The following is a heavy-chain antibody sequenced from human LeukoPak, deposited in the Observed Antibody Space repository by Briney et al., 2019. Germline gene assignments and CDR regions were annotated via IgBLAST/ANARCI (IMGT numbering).Heavy chain of an antibody. CDR1: GFTVSSNY. CDR3: ARDSSGAVFDY. J-gene: IGHJ4*02. V-gene: IGHV3-53*01. D-gene: IGHD2-15*01. Sequence: PGGSLRLSCVASGFTVSSNYMSWVRQAPGKGLEWVSVIYSGGSTYYADSVKGRFTISRDNSKNTLYLQMNSLRAEDTAVYYCARDSSGAVFDYWGQGTLVTVSS. CDR2: IYSGGST.